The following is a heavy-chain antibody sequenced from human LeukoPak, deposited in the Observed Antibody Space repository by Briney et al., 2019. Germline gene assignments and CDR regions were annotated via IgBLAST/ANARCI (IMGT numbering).Heavy chain of an antibody. D-gene: IGHD6-19*01. J-gene: IGHJ4*02. V-gene: IGHV4-4*07. CDR3: ARVGLRYSSGCILDY. CDR2: IYTSGST. CDR1: GGSISSYY. Sequence: SETLSPTCTVSGGSISSYYWSWIRQPAGKGLEWIGRIYTSGSTNYNPSLKSRVTISVDTCKNQFSLKLSSVTPADTAVYYCARVGLRYSSGCILDYWGQGTLVTVSS.